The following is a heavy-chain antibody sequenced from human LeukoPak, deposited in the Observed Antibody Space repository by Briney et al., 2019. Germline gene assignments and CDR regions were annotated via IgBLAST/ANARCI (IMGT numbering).Heavy chain of an antibody. CDR1: GYTFTGYY. Sequence: ASVKVSCKASGYTFTGYYMHWVRQAPGQGLEWMGWINPNSGGTSYAQKFQGRVTMTRDTSISTAYMELSRLRSDDTAVYYCARGGRLLPYYYYYYMDVWGKGTTVTVSS. V-gene: IGHV1-2*02. D-gene: IGHD3-22*01. CDR2: INPNSGGT. J-gene: IGHJ6*03. CDR3: ARGGRLLPYYYYYYMDV.